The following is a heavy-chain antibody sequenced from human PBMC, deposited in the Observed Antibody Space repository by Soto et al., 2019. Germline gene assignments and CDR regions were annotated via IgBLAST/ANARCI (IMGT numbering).Heavy chain of an antibody. CDR2: IFSNDEK. V-gene: IGHV2-26*01. CDR3: ARTPFRFLENWFDL. D-gene: IGHD3-3*01. Sequence: SGPTLVNPTETLTLTCTVSGFSLSNARMGVSWIRQPPGKALEWLAHIFSNDEKSYSTSLKSRLTISKDTSKSQVVLTMTNMVPVDTATYYCARTPFRFLENWFDLWGQGALVTVSS. J-gene: IGHJ5*02. CDR1: GFSLSNARMG.